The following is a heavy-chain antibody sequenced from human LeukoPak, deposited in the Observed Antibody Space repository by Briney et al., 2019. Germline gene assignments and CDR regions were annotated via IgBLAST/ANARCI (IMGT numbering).Heavy chain of an antibody. Sequence: GGSLRLSCAASGFTVSSNYMSWVRQAPGKGLEWVSLIYSGGSTYYADSVKGRFTISRDNSKNTLYLQMNSLRAEDTAVYYCAKDLRLFYALDYWGQGTLVTVSS. J-gene: IGHJ4*02. CDR2: IYSGGST. CDR3: AKDLRLFYALDY. V-gene: IGHV3-53*05. D-gene: IGHD2/OR15-2a*01. CDR1: GFTVSSNY.